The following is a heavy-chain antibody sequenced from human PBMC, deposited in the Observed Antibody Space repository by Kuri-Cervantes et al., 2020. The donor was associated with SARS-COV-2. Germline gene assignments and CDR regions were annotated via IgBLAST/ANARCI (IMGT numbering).Heavy chain of an antibody. CDR3: VKSITVSGTGFDY. D-gene: IGHD6-19*01. Sequence: GGSLRLSCAASGFTFSSYAMHWVRQAPGKGLEWVAVISYDGSNKYYADSVRGRFTISRDNAKNSLSLQMNSLRAEDTAVYYCVKSITVSGTGFDYWGQGALVTVSS. J-gene: IGHJ4*02. V-gene: IGHV3-30*04. CDR1: GFTFSSYA. CDR2: ISYDGSNK.